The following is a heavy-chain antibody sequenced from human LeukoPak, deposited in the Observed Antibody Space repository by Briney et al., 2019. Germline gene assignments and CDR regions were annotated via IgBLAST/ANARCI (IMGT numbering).Heavy chain of an antibody. CDR2: IYHSGST. J-gene: IGHJ4*02. D-gene: IGHD3/OR15-3a*01. V-gene: IGHV4-4*02. CDR1: GGSMSSSNW. Sequence: PSETLSLTCDVSGGSMSSSNWWSWVRQPPGKGLEWIGEIYHSGSTNYNPSLKSQVSISIDTSKNQFSLKLTSVTAADTAVYYCARQTGSGLFILPGGQGTLVTVSS. CDR3: ARQTGSGLFILP.